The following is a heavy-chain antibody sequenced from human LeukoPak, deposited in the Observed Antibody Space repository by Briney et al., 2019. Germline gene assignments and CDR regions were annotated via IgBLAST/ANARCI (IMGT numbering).Heavy chain of an antibody. Sequence: SETLSLTCTVSGGSISSGGYYWSWIRQHPGKGLEWIGYIYYSGSTYYNPSLKSRVTISMDASKNQFSLKLTSVTAADTALYYCARRSTYGFFDYWGQGTLVTASS. J-gene: IGHJ4*02. V-gene: IGHV4-31*03. D-gene: IGHD4-17*01. CDR3: ARRSTYGFFDY. CDR2: IYYSGST. CDR1: GGSISSGGYY.